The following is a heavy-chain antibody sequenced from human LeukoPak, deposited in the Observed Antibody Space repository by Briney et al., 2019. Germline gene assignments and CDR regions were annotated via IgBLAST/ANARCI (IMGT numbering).Heavy chain of an antibody. CDR1: GFTFSSYG. J-gene: IGHJ6*02. V-gene: IGHV3-33*01. CDR3: ARGLLRYFDWLPHYYYYYGMDV. CDR2: ICYDGSNK. Sequence: GGSLRLSCAASGFTFSSYGMHWVRQAPGKGLEWVAVICYDGSNKYYADSVKGRFTISRDNSKNTLYLQMNSLRAEDTAVYYCARGLLRYFDWLPHYYYYYGMDVWGQGTTVTVSS. D-gene: IGHD3-9*01.